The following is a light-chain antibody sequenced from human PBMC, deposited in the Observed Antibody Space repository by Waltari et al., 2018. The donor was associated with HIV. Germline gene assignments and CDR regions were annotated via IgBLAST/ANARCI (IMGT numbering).Light chain of an antibody. J-gene: IGLJ1*01. CDR3: NSYRSDSTYV. V-gene: IGLV2-14*03. Sequence: QSALTQPASVSGSPGQSITISCTGTSRDVGGYNFVSWYQPHPGKVPKFIIYEVSKRPAWVSNRFPASKSGNTTSLTISGLQAEDEADYYCNSYRSDSTYVFGTGTKVTVL. CDR1: SRDVGGYNF. CDR2: EVS.